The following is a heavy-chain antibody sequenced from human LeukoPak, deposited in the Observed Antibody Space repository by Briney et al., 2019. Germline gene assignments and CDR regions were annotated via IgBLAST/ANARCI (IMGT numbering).Heavy chain of an antibody. Sequence: GGSLRLSCVASGFTFSSYGMHWVRQAPGKGLEWVAVISYDGSNKYYADSVKGRFTISRDNSKKTLYLQMNSLRAEDTAVYYCARDLAKYYDFWSGYQLDYWGQGTLVTVSS. J-gene: IGHJ4*02. CDR2: ISYDGSNK. D-gene: IGHD3-3*01. CDR1: GFTFSSYG. V-gene: IGHV3-30*03. CDR3: ARDLAKYYDFWSGYQLDY.